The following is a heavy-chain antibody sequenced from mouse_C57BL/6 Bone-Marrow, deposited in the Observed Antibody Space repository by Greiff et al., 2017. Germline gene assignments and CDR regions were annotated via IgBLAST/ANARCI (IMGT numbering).Heavy chain of an antibody. J-gene: IGHJ2*01. D-gene: IGHD1-1*01. Sequence: VQLQQPGAELVRPGSSVKLSCKASGYTFTSYWMHWVKQRPIQGLEWIGNIDPSDSETHYNQKFKDKATLTVDKSSSTTYMQLMSLTSEDYAFYDCARDYYGSSLGVYFDYWGQGTTLTVSS. V-gene: IGHV1-52*01. CDR2: IDPSDSET. CDR1: GYTFTSYW. CDR3: ARDYYGSSLGVYFDY.